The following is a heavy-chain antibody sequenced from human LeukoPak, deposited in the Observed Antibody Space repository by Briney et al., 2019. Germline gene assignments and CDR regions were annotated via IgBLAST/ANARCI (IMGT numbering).Heavy chain of an antibody. CDR3: ARMGYCSGGSCYSDFDY. V-gene: IGHV1-18*01. J-gene: IGHJ4*02. D-gene: IGHD2-15*01. Sequence: ASVKVSCKASGYTFTSYGISCVRQAPGQGLEWMGWISAYNGNTNYAQKLQGRVTMTTDTSTSTAYMELRSLRSDDTAVYYCARMGYCSGGSCYSDFDYWGQGTLVTVSS. CDR1: GYTFTSYG. CDR2: ISAYNGNT.